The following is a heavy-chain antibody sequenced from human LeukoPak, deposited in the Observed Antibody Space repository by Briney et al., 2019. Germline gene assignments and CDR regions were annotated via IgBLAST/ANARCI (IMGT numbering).Heavy chain of an antibody. CDR2: FYTNENT. Sequence: SSETLSLTCTVSGGSISSYYLTWIRQPAGKGLEWIGRFYTNENTNYNPSLKSRVTMSVDTSKNQFSLNLTSVTAADTAVYYCARSAVGTADFDYWGQGTLVTVSS. V-gene: IGHV4-4*07. D-gene: IGHD6-13*01. CDR3: ARSAVGTADFDY. J-gene: IGHJ4*02. CDR1: GGSISSYY.